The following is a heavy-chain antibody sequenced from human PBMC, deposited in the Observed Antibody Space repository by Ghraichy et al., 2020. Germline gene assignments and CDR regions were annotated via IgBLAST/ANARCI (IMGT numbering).Heavy chain of an antibody. J-gene: IGHJ4*02. CDR2: INPNSGDT. D-gene: IGHD4-23*01. CDR1: GYTFTGHY. V-gene: IGHV1-2*02. Sequence: ASVKVSCKTSGYTFTGHYIHWVRQAPGQGLECLGWINPNSGDTKYAQKFQGRVTVTRDASISTAYMELSSLGSDDTAMYYCARGTAVAPRSALDYWGQGALVTVSS. CDR3: ARGTAVAPRSALDY.